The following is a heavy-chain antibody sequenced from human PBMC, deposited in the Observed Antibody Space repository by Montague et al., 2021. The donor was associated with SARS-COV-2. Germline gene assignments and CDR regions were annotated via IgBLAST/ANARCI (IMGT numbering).Heavy chain of an antibody. D-gene: IGHD3-9*01. Sequence: SETLSLTCTVSGDSISSGGYFWGWIRQPPGKGLEWIASIHIGGTSYLNPSLKSRVTISIDSSKNQFSLNVTSVTAADTAVYFGARSRDWYLGNWGQGTLATVSS. V-gene: IGHV4-39*07. J-gene: IGHJ4*02. CDR3: ARSRDWYLGN. CDR1: GDSISSGGYF. CDR2: IHIGGTS.